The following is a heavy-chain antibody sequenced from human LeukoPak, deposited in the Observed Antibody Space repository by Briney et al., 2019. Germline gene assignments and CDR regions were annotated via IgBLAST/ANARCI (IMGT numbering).Heavy chain of an antibody. CDR2: IRGSGGTT. CDR3: ARDARDGYGGNPFDY. J-gene: IGHJ4*02. V-gene: IGHV3-23*01. D-gene: IGHD4-23*01. Sequence: GGSLRLSCAASGFTFSSYAMYWVRQAPGKGLEWVSTIRGSGGTTYYADSVKGRFTISRDNSKNTLYLQMNSLRAEDTAVYYCARDARDGYGGNPFDYWGQGTLVTVSS. CDR1: GFTFSSYA.